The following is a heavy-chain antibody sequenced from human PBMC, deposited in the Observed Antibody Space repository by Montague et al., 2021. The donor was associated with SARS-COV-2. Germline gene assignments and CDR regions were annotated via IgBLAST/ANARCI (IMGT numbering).Heavy chain of an antibody. V-gene: IGHV4-59*13. CDR3: ARRGGGEVFARFMYWYFDV. CDR1: GGSINNYY. D-gene: IGHD2-21*01. CDR2: IYYSGSVTT. Sequence: SETLSLTCSVSGGSINNYYWCWVRQSPGKGLEWIGYIYYSGSVTTXYXXXXKXRVSISVDTSENQFSLKLTSVTAADTAVYYCARRGGGEVFARFMYWYFDVWSRGSLVTVSS. J-gene: IGHJ2*01.